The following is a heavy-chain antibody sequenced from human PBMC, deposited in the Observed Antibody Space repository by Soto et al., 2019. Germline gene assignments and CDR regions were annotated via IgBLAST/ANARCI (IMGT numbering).Heavy chain of an antibody. D-gene: IGHD2-15*01. CDR3: ASPGWRLGYCSGGSCFHDAFDI. Sequence: PGGSLRLSCAASGFTFSSYAMSWVRQAPGKGLEWVSAISSSSSYIYYADSVKGRFTISRDNAKNSLYLQMNSLRAEDTAVYYCASPGWRLGYCSGGSCFHDAFDIWGQGTMVTVSS. CDR1: GFTFSSYA. J-gene: IGHJ3*02. V-gene: IGHV3-21*01. CDR2: ISSSSSYI.